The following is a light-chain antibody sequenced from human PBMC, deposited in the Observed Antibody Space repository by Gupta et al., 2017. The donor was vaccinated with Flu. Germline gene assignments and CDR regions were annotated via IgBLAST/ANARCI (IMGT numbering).Light chain of an antibody. CDR1: ESVSNN. CDR2: GAS. J-gene: IGKJ1*01. Sequence: GGRAPLSCRASESVSNNLVWFQQKPGQAPRLLIFGASFRGTGIPDRFSGSGSGTEFTLTISGLQSEDFAVYYCQQYHNWPRTFGQGTRVEIK. V-gene: IGKV3-15*01. CDR3: QQYHNWPRT.